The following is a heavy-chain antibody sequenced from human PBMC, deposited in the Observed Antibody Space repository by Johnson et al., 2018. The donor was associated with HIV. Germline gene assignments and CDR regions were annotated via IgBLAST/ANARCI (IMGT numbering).Heavy chain of an antibody. V-gene: IGHV3-30-3*01. CDR2: ISYDGSNK. CDR3: ARGRNGYAQHTDAYDN. J-gene: IGHJ3*02. D-gene: IGHD5-24*01. Sequence: QVQVVESGRGVVQPGRSLRLSCAASGFTFSSYALHWVRQAPGKGLEWVTVISYDGSNKYYAVSVKGRFTLLRDISKNTLYLQLSSLRGEDTAVYYCARGRNGYAQHTDAYDNWGQGTMVTVSS. CDR1: GFTFSSYA.